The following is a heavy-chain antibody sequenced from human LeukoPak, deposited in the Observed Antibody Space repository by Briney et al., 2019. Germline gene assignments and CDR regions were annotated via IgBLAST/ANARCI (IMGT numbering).Heavy chain of an antibody. V-gene: IGHV3-7*01. D-gene: IGHD2-2*02. CDR3: ARDWAPYGYCSSTSCYNWFDP. J-gene: IGHJ5*02. Sequence: GGSLRLPCVASGFTVTSYAMSWVRQAPGKGLEWVANIKQDGSEKYYVDSVKGRFTISRDNAKNSLYLQMNSLRAEDTAVYYCARDWAPYGYCSSTSCYNWFDPWGQGTLVTVSS. CDR1: GFTVTSYA. CDR2: IKQDGSEK.